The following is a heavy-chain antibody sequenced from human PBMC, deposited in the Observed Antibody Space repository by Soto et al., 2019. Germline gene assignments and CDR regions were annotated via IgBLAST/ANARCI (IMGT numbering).Heavy chain of an antibody. J-gene: IGHJ4*02. V-gene: IGHV4-39*01. D-gene: IGHD2-21*01. Sequence: GPGPSPPSETLSLTCTVSGDSITASYSNWAWIRQPPGKGLEWIGTFYYSGTTSQNPPLRSRITISGDTSRNQFSLNLRSVTAADSGVYYCAKLVRDDVGRSDLDHWGLGTLVTVSS. CDR3: AKLVRDDVGRSDLDH. CDR1: GDSITASYSN. CDR2: FYYSGTT.